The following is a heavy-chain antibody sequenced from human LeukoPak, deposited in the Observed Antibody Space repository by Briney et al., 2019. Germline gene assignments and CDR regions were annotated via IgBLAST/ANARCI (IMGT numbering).Heavy chain of an antibody. D-gene: IGHD4-17*01. J-gene: IGHJ4*02. CDR2: ISSSGSTI. V-gene: IGHV3-48*04. CDR1: GFTFSSYS. Sequence: GGSLRLSCAASGFTFSSYSMNWVRQAPGKGLEWVSYISSSGSTIYYADSVKGRFTISRDNAKNSLYLQMNSLRAEDTAVYYCASSPDYGRPFDYWGQGTLVTVSS. CDR3: ASSPDYGRPFDY.